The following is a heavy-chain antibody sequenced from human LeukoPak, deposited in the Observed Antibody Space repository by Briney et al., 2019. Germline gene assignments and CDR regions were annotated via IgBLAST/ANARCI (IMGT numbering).Heavy chain of an antibody. D-gene: IGHD1-26*01. Sequence: ASVKVSCKASGYTFTGYYIHWVRQAPGQGLEWMGRINPNNGDTNYAQKFPGRVTLTRDTSIGTAYTELSSLRSDDTAMYYCVREITRATTYFDSWGQGTLVTVSS. CDR2: INPNNGDT. CDR1: GYTFTGYY. CDR3: VREITRATTYFDS. J-gene: IGHJ4*02. V-gene: IGHV1-2*06.